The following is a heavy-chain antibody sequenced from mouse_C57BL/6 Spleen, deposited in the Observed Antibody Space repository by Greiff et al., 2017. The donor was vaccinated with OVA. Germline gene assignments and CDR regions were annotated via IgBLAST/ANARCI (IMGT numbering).Heavy chain of an antibody. CDR1: GYSITSGYY. CDR3: ARENDYHWYFDV. J-gene: IGHJ1*03. CDR2: ISYDGSN. V-gene: IGHV3-6*01. Sequence: VQLKESGPGLVKPSQSLSLTCSVTGYSITSGYYWNWIRQFPGNKLEWMGYISYDGSNNYNPSLKNRISITRDTSKNQFFLKLNSVTTEDTATYYCARENDYHWYFDVWGTGTTVTVSS. D-gene: IGHD2-4*01.